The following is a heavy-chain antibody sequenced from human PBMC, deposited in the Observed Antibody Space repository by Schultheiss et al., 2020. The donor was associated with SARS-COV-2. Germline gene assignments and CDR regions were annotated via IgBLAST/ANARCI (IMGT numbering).Heavy chain of an antibody. Sequence: GGSLRLSCAASGFTFSSYAMHWVRQAPGKGLEWVAVISYDGSNKYYADSVKGRFTISRDNSKNTLYLQMNSLRAEDTAVYYCARDLYSTDYQYYYYYYGMDVWGQGTTVTVSS. V-gene: IGHV3-30*07. D-gene: IGHD6-25*01. CDR3: ARDLYSTDYQYYYYYYGMDV. CDR1: GFTFSSYA. J-gene: IGHJ6*02. CDR2: ISYDGSNK.